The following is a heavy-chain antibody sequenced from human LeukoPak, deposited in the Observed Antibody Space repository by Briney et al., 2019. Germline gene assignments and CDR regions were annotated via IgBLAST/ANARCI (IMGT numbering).Heavy chain of an antibody. D-gene: IGHD3/OR15-3a*01. CDR2: IWYDGSNK. V-gene: IGHV3-33*01. CDR3: SRGTGHFSDASDI. Sequence: PRGSLSLSCVPSVFTFSSDGIGCVRQAPGKRLEWVAVIWYDGSNKYYADSVKGRFTISRDNSKNTLYLQMNSLRAEDTAVYYCSRGTGHFSDASDIWIRGTMVTVSS. CDR1: VFTFSSDG. J-gene: IGHJ3*02.